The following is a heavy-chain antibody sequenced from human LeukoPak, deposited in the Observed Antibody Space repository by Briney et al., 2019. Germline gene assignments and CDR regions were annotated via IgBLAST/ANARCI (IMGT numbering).Heavy chain of an antibody. D-gene: IGHD2/OR15-2a*01. CDR2: IYYSGRT. J-gene: IGHJ4*02. CDR1: GGSISSYY. CDR3: ARGPNRYYFDY. V-gene: IGHV4-59*01. Sequence: SETLSLTCTVSGGSISSYYWSWIRQPPGKGLEWTGYIYYSGRTNYNPSLKSRVTISVDTSKDQFSLKLSSVTAADTAVYYCARGPNRYYFDYWGQGTLVTVSS.